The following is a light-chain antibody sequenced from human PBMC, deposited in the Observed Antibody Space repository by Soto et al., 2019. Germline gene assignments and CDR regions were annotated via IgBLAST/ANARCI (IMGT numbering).Light chain of an antibody. Sequence: EILLTQSPGTLSLSPGERATLSCRASQSVSSSYLAWYQQKPGQAPRLLIFGASSRATGIPDRFSGSGSGTDSTLTISRLAPEDFAVYYCQQYGGSSWTFGQGTKVYIK. J-gene: IGKJ1*01. CDR1: QSVSSSY. CDR3: QQYGGSSWT. V-gene: IGKV3-20*01. CDR2: GAS.